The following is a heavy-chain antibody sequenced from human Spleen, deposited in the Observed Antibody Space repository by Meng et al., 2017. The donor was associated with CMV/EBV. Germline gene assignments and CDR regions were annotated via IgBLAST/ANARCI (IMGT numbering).Heavy chain of an antibody. V-gene: IGHV1-2*02. D-gene: IGHD7-27*01. J-gene: IGHJ4*02. CDR1: GGTVSNFA. CDR3: ARDNDWGPDY. CDR2: IYPNSGGT. Sequence: ASVKVSCKASGGTVSNFAISWVRQAPGQGLEWMGWIYPNSGGTHYAQKFQGRLTVTRDTSISTGYMELSSLGSDDTAVYYCARDNDWGPDYWGQGTLVTVSS.